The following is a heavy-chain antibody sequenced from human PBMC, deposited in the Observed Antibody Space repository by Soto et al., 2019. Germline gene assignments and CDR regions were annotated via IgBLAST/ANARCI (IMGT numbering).Heavy chain of an antibody. CDR1: GFTFSNYA. CDR3: AKLSSGSSDWFDP. Sequence: TGGSLRLSCAASGFTFSNYAMSWVRQAPGKGLEWVSAISGSGGSTYYADSVKGRFTISRDNSKNTLYLQMNSLRAEDTAVFYCAKLSSGSSDWFDPWGQGTLVTVSS. V-gene: IGHV3-23*01. J-gene: IGHJ5*02. D-gene: IGHD6-25*01. CDR2: ISGSGGST.